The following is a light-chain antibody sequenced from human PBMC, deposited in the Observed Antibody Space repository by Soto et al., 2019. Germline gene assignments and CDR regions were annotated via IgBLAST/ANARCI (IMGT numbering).Light chain of an antibody. J-gene: IGKJ3*01. CDR2: AAS. CDR3: QQSYNTPLT. CDR1: QSIGGF. Sequence: DIQMTQSPSSLSVSVGDRVTITCRASQSIGGFLNWYQQKLGKAPKLLIYAASSLQSGVPSRFSGSGSGTDFTLTISSLQPEDSATYYCQQSYNTPLTFGPGT. V-gene: IGKV1-39*01.